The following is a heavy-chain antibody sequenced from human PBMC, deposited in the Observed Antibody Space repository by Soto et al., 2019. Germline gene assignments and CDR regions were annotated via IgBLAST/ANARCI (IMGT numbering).Heavy chain of an antibody. CDR3: ARHRYCSSTSCYYYYGMDV. CDR2: IYPGDSDT. J-gene: IGHJ6*02. V-gene: IGHV5-51*01. CDR1: GYSFTTYW. Sequence: PGESLKISCKVSGYSFTTYWIAWVRQMPGKGLEWMGIIYPGDSDTTYSPSFEGHVTISADKSISTAYLQWSSLKASDTAMYYCARHRYCSSTSCYYYYGMDVWGQGTTVT. D-gene: IGHD2-2*01.